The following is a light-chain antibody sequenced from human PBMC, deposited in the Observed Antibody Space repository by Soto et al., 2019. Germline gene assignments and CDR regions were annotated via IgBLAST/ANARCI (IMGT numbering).Light chain of an antibody. Sequence: SYELTQPPSVSVAPGQAASITCGGNNIGGKSVHWYQQKPSQAPVLVVYDDSDRPSGIPERFSGSNSGNTATLTITRVEAGDEADYYCQVWDSTSDHVIFGGGTKVTVL. CDR3: QVWDSTSDHVI. V-gene: IGLV3-21*02. CDR1: NIGGKS. J-gene: IGLJ2*01. CDR2: DDS.